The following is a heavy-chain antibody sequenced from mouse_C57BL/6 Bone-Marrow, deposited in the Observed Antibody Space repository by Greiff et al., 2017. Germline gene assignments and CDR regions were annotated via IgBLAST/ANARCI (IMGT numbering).Heavy chain of an antibody. CDR3: AKRMVTTKGYDAMDY. J-gene: IGHJ4*01. V-gene: IGHV2-5*01. CDR2: IWRGGST. Sequence: QVQLQPSGPGLVQPSQSLSITCTVSGFSLTSYGVHWVRQSPGKGLEWLGVIWRGGSTDYNAAFMSRLTITQDNSTSHAFFQMLSLLAADTAIYDCAKRMVTTKGYDAMDYWGQGTLVTVSA. CDR1: GFSLTSYG. D-gene: IGHD2-2*01.